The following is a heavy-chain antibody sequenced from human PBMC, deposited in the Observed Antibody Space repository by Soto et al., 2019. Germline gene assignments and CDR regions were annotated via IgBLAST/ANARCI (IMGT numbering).Heavy chain of an antibody. CDR3: ARDKRQLSPDYYYGMDV. J-gene: IGHJ6*02. CDR1: GFTVSSNY. D-gene: IGHD5-18*01. Sequence: GGSLRLSCAASGFTVSSNYMSWVRQAPGKGLEWVSVIYNGGSTYYADSVKGRFTISRDNSKNTLYLQMNSLRAEDTAVYYCARDKRQLSPDYYYGMDVWGQGTTVTVSS. V-gene: IGHV3-53*01. CDR2: IYNGGST.